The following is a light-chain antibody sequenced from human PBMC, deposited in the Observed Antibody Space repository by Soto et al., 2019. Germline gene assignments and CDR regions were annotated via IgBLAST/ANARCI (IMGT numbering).Light chain of an antibody. CDR3: SSYSSSGTLV. Sequence: QSVLTQPASVSGSPGQSITISCTGTSSDVGGHNSVSWYQQHPGRAPKLMIYDVRNRPSGVSNRFSGSKSANTASLTISGLQAEDEADYYCSSYSSSGTLVFGGGTKLTVL. CDR2: DVR. V-gene: IGLV2-14*01. CDR1: SSDVGGHNS. J-gene: IGLJ2*01.